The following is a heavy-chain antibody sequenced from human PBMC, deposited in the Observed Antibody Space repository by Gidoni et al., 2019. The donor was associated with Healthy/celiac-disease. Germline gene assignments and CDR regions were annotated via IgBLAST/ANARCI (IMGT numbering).Heavy chain of an antibody. V-gene: IGHV4-31*03. CDR1: GGSISSGGYY. D-gene: IGHD3-22*01. J-gene: IGHJ4*02. CDR2: IYYSGST. CDR3: ARARDPPYYYDSRGIDY. Sequence: QVQLQESGPGLVKPSPTLSLTCTVSGGSISSGGYYWSWIRQHPGKGLEWIGYIYYSGSTYYNPSLKSRVTISVDTSKNQFSLKLSSVTAADTAVYYCARARDPPYYYDSRGIDYWGQGTLVTVSS.